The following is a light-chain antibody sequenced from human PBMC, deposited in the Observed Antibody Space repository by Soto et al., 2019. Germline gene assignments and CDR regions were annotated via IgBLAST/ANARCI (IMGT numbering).Light chain of an antibody. Sequence: EIVLTQSPATLSLSPGERAALSSRASQGVSSSLAWYQQKPGQAPRLLIYDASNRATGIPARFSGSGSGTDFTLTISSLEPEDFAVYYCQQRSNWPMSTFGQGTRLEI. J-gene: IGKJ5*01. V-gene: IGKV3-11*01. CDR3: QQRSNWPMST. CDR1: QGVSSS. CDR2: DAS.